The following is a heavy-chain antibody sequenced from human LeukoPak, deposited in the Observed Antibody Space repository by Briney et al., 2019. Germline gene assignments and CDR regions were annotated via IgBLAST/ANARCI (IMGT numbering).Heavy chain of an antibody. J-gene: IGHJ4*02. CDR1: GYTLTKLS. CDR2: FDPETDET. Sequence: GASVRVSFKVSGYTLTKLSMHWVRQAPGKGREWMGGFDPETDETIYAQKFQGRVTMTEDTSTDTAYMELSRLRFEDTAVYYCATDQLTGDSLDFDYWGQGTLVTVSS. V-gene: IGHV1-24*01. D-gene: IGHD1-1*01. CDR3: ATDQLTGDSLDFDY.